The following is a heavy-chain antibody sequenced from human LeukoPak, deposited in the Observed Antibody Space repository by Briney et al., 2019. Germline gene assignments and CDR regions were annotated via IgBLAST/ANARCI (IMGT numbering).Heavy chain of an antibody. CDR1: GFLFSSHA. J-gene: IGHJ3*01. V-gene: IGHV3-23*01. D-gene: IGHD3-9*01. Sequence: GGSLRLSCAASGFLFSSHAMSWVRQAPGKGLECVSTISGSGGDTFYADSVRGRFTIPRDNSKNTLDLQMHSLRAEDTALYYCAKDREFDILSSAIGADAFEVWGQGELVTVSS. CDR3: AKDREFDILSSAIGADAFEV. CDR2: ISGSGGDT.